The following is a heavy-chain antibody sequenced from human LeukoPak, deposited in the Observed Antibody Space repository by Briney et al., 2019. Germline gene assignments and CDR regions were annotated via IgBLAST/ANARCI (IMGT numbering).Heavy chain of an antibody. CDR3: ARSDYYGSGSYFDY. V-gene: IGHV4-30-4*08. CDR1: GGSISSGDYY. J-gene: IGHJ4*02. Sequence: PSETLSLTCTVSGGSISSGDYYWSWIRQPPGKGLEWIGYIYYSGSTYYNPSLKSRVTISVDTSKNQFSLKLSSVTAADTAVYYCARSDYYGSGSYFDYWGQGTLVTVSS. D-gene: IGHD3-10*01. CDR2: IYYSGST.